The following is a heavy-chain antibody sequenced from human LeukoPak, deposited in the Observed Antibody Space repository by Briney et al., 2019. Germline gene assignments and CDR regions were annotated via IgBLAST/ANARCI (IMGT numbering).Heavy chain of an antibody. CDR3: ARSGRGPFDY. D-gene: IGHD3-10*01. J-gene: IGHJ4*02. V-gene: IGHV4-59*01. Sequence: SETLSLTCTVSGGSISSYYWSWIRQPPGKGLEWIGYIYYSGSTNYNPPLKSRVTISVDTSKNQFPLKLSSVTAADTAVYYCARSGRGPFDYWGQGTLVTVSS. CDR2: IYYSGST. CDR1: GGSISSYY.